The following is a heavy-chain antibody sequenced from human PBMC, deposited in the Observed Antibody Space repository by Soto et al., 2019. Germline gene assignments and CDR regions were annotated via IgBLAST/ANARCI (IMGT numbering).Heavy chain of an antibody. J-gene: IGHJ6*02. Sequence: EVQLVESGGVVVQPGGSLRLSCAASGFIFDDYSMYWVRQAPGKGLEWVYLLSWDGRHTYYADSVKGRFIISRDNSRNSLYLQMTSLTTADTALYYWAKARRSIFGGMDVWGQGTTVTVSS. CDR1: GFIFDDYS. V-gene: IGHV3-43*01. CDR3: AKARRSIFGGMDV. CDR2: LSWDGRHT. D-gene: IGHD3-3*01.